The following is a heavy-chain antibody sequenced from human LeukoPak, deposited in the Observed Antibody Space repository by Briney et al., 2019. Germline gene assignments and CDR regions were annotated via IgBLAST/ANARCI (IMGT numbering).Heavy chain of an antibody. V-gene: IGHV3-48*03. D-gene: IGHD3-10*02. CDR2: ISSSGSTI. CDR1: GFPFSSYE. CDR3: AELGITMIGGV. Sequence: GGSLSLSCAASGFPFSSYEMNWVRQAPGKGLEWVSYISSSGSTIYYGDSVKGRFTISRDNAKNSLYLQMNILRAEDTAVYYCAELGITMIGGVWGKGTTVTISS. J-gene: IGHJ6*04.